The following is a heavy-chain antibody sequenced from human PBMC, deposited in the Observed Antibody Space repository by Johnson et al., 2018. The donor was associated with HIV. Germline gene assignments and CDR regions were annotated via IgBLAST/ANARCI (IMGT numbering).Heavy chain of an antibody. Sequence: QVQLVESGGGLVQPGGSLRLSCAASGFAFSDYYMAWIRQAPGKGLEWVSFIRSGSHTIYYADSVKGRFTISRDNSKNSLYLQMNSLRAEDTAVYYCARAWRDGYTCDAFDIWGQGTMVTVSS. V-gene: IGHV3-11*04. CDR1: GFAFSDYY. D-gene: IGHD5-24*01. CDR3: ARAWRDGYTCDAFDI. J-gene: IGHJ3*02. CDR2: IRSGSHTI.